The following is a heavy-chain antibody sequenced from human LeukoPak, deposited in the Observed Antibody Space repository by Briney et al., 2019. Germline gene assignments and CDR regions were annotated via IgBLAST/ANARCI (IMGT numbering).Heavy chain of an antibody. CDR1: GYTFTSYG. Sequence: GASVKVSCKASGYTFTSYGISWVRQAPGQGLEWMGWINPNSGGTNYAQKFQGRVTMTRDTSISTAYMELSRLRSDDTAVYYCARAPLYSGYDGHRANDYWGQGTLVTVSS. V-gene: IGHV1-2*02. CDR2: INPNSGGT. D-gene: IGHD5-12*01. J-gene: IGHJ4*02. CDR3: ARAPLYSGYDGHRANDY.